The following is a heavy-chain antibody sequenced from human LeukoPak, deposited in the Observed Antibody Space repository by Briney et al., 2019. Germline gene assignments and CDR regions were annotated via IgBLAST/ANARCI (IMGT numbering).Heavy chain of an antibody. CDR3: ARGTAAGGSDAFDI. Sequence: GGSLRLSCAASGFTFSDYYMSWIRQSPGKGLEWVSYITYSGTTIYYADSVKGRFTISSDNAKHSLYLQMNRLRAEDTAVYYCARGTAAGGSDAFDIWGQGTMVTVSS. CDR1: GFTFSDYY. J-gene: IGHJ3*02. CDR2: ITYSGTTI. D-gene: IGHD2-21*02. V-gene: IGHV3-11*04.